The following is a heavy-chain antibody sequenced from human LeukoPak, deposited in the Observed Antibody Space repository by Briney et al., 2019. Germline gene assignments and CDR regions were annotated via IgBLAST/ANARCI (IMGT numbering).Heavy chain of an antibody. Sequence: PGGSLRLSCAASGFTFSSYAMSWVRQAPGKGLEWVSGITGSGHTTYYADSVKGRFTISRDNSKNTLYVQVNSLRAEDTAVYYCAKAIRNLGWYFDLWGRGTLVTVSS. V-gene: IGHV3-23*01. CDR1: GFTFSSYA. J-gene: IGHJ2*01. D-gene: IGHD3-3*01. CDR2: ITGSGHTT. CDR3: AKAIRNLGWYFDL.